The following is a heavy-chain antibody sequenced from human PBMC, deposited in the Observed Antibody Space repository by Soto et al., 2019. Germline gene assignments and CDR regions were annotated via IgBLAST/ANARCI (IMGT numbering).Heavy chain of an antibody. CDR1: GGSISSYY. V-gene: IGHV4-59*08. J-gene: IGHJ5*02. D-gene: IGHD2-15*01. Sequence: PSETLSLTCTVSGGSISSYYWSWIRQPPGKGLEWIGYIYYSGSTNYNPSLKSRVTISVDTSKNQFSLKLSSVTAADTAVYYCARVVVAATPIGLLNWFDPWGQGTLVTVSS. CDR3: ARVVVAATPIGLLNWFDP. CDR2: IYYSGST.